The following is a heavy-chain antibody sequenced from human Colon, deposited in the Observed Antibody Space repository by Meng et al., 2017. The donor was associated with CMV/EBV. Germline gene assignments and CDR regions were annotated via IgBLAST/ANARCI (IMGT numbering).Heavy chain of an antibody. CDR1: GFIFSTYG. V-gene: IGHV3-30*02. CDR2: IRFDGSEK. Sequence: GESLKISCVASGFIFSTYGMHWVRQAQGKGLEWLTYIRFDGSEKVYSDSVRGRFTVSRDNSRNILYLQMNSLRPEDTALYYCSYYSSSGYYFDYWGQGTLVTVSS. J-gene: IGHJ4*02. D-gene: IGHD6-13*01. CDR3: SYYSSSGYYFDY.